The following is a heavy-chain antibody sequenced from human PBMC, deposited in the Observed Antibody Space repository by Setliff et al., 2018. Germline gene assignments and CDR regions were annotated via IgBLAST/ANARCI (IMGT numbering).Heavy chain of an antibody. CDR3: TFARDGYDVFDI. D-gene: IGHD5-18*01. CDR2: IRGRTDSYAT. J-gene: IGHJ3*02. CDR1: GFSFSGSA. V-gene: IGHV3-73*01. Sequence: RLSCAASGFSFSGSAVYWVRQASVKGLEWIGRIRGRTDSYATAYAASVRGRFTISRDDSKNTAYLQMNSLKTEDTAVYYCTFARDGYDVFDIWGQGTMVTVSS.